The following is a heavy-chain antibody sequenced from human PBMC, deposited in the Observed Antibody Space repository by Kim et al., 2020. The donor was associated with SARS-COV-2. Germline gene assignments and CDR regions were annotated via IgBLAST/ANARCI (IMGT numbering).Heavy chain of an antibody. V-gene: IGHV3-23*01. CDR1: GFTFSNYP. D-gene: IGHD3-10*01. CDR2: IGISGTHS. CDR3: AKPTYGSWSPDY. Sequence: GGSLRLSCAASGFTFSNYPFSWVRQAPGKGLEWVSAIGISGTHSYYADSVKGRFTISRDNSKNTVYMQMNNLRAEDTAVYYCAKPTYGSWSPDYWGQGTL. J-gene: IGHJ4*02.